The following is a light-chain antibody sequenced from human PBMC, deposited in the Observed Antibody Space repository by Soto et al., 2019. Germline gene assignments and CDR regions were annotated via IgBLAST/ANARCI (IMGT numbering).Light chain of an antibody. V-gene: IGKV1-5*03. Sequence: DIQMTQSPSTLSESVGDRVTITCRASQSIRSWLAWYQQKPGKAPNLLIYEASSLESGVPSRFSGSGSGTEFTLTISSLQPDDVGTYYCQQYKSYFRTFGQGTKVEIK. J-gene: IGKJ1*01. CDR1: QSIRSW. CDR2: EAS. CDR3: QQYKSYFRT.